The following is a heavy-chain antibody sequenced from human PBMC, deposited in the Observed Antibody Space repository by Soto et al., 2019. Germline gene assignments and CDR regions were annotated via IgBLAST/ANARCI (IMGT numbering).Heavy chain of an antibody. J-gene: IGHJ4*02. Sequence: PSDTLSLTCTVSGVSISSSSYYWGWTLQPPGKALEWIVSFFIGANTYYNPSLKSRVTISVHTSKSQFSLELSSVTAADTAVYYCARGLITGSHYSGGWYYFDSWGQGTQVTVSS. CDR1: GVSISSSSYY. CDR2: FFIGANT. CDR3: ARGLITGSHYSGGWYYFDS. V-gene: IGHV4-39*01. D-gene: IGHD6-19*01.